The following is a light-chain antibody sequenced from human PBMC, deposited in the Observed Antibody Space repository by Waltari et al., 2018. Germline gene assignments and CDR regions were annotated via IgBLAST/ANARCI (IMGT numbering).Light chain of an antibody. J-gene: IGLJ2*01. CDR2: DVT. CDR1: SSDVGDHNY. V-gene: IGLV2-14*03. CDR3: STYTTGVV. Sequence: QSALTQPASVTGSPGQSITISCTGPSSDVGDHNYGSWYQQPPGKVPKLLVFDVTHRPSGVSDRFSGSKSGNTASLTISGLQAEDEGDYYCSTYTTGVVFGGGTKLTVL.